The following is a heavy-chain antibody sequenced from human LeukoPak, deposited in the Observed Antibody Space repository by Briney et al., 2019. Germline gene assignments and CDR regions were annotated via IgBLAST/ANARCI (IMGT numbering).Heavy chain of an antibody. J-gene: IGHJ4*02. CDR2: ISGSGGST. CDR1: GFTFYSYS. Sequence: GGALRLSLGGPGFTFYSYSVGWGRQAPGEGGGGVPAISGSGGSTYYADSVKGRFTISRDNSKNTLYLQMNSLRAEDTAVYYCAKGPERGRYSRINWGQGTLVTVSS. D-gene: IGHD6-13*01. V-gene: IGHV3-23*01. CDR3: AKGPERGRYSRIN.